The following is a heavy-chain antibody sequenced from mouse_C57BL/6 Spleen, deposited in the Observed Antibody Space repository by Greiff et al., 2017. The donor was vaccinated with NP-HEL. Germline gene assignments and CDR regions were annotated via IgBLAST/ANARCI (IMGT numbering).Heavy chain of an antibody. CDR1: GYTFTSYW. CDR3: ARGRGDRAFDY. Sequence: QVQLQQPGTELVKPGASVKLSCKASGYTFTSYWMHWVKQRPGQGLEWIGNINPSNGGTNYNEKFKSKATLTVDKSSNTAYMQLSSLTSEASAVYYCARGRGDRAFDYWGQGATLTVSS. D-gene: IGHD2-13*01. CDR2: INPSNGGT. J-gene: IGHJ2*01. V-gene: IGHV1-53*01.